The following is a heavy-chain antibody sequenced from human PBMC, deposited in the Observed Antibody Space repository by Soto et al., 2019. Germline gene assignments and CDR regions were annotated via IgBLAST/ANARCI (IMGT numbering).Heavy chain of an antibody. Sequence: QVKLVESGGGVVQPGRSLRLSCVASGFTFSRYAMDWVRQAPGKGLKWVAIISYDGRNEYYADSVKGRFTISRDNSKNTRYLKKNSRRPEDTVVYYDAKGRGGWRNYGMDVWGQGSTVTVSS. CDR3: AKGRGGWRNYGMDV. D-gene: IGHD6-19*01. CDR1: GFTFSRYA. CDR2: ISYDGRNE. V-gene: IGHV3-30*18. J-gene: IGHJ6*02.